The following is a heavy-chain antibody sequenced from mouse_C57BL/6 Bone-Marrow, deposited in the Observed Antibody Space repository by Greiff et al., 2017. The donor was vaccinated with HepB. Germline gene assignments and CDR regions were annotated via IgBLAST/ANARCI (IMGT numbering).Heavy chain of an antibody. D-gene: IGHD3-2*01. Sequence: EVQLQQSGPELVKPGASVKISCKASGYTFTDYYMNWVKQSHGKSLEWIGDINPNNGGTSYNQKFKGKATLTVDKSSSTAYMELRSLTSEDSAVYYCAREGQLLAYWGQGTLVTVSA. CDR1: GYTFTDYY. J-gene: IGHJ3*01. CDR2: INPNNGGT. CDR3: AREGQLLAY. V-gene: IGHV1-26*01.